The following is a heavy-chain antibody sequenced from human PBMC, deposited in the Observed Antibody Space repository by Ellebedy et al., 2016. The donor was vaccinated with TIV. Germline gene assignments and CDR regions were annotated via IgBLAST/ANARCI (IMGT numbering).Heavy chain of an antibody. CDR1: GFNFRSYW. CDR2: IRQEGDEI. D-gene: IGHD4-17*01. J-gene: IGHJ5*02. CDR3: ARRASYGDYAVQVNPWFDP. Sequence: GESLKISCAASGFNFRSYWMTWVRQAPGKGLEWVAKIRQEGDEIYYVESVKGRFTISRDNAKNSLFPQMNSLRVKETAVYYCARRASYGDYAVQVNPWFDPWGQGTLVTVSS. V-gene: IGHV3-7*01.